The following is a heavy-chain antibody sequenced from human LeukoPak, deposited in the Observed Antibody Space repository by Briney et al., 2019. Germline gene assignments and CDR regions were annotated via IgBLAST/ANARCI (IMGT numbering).Heavy chain of an antibody. CDR3: ARGSGRIVGTTTRRWFDP. D-gene: IGHD1-26*01. CDR2: IIHNGST. Sequence: PETLSLTCAVYGESFSGYYWTWIRQPPGKGLEWIGEIIHNGSTTYNPSLKSRVTISIDTSKNQFSLHLSSVTAADRALYYCARGSGRIVGTTTRRWFDPWGQGTLVTVSS. CDR1: GESFSGYY. J-gene: IGHJ5*02. V-gene: IGHV4-34*01.